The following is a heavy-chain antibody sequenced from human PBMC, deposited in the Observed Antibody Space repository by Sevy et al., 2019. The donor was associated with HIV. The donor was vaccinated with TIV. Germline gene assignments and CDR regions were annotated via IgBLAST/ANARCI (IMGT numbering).Heavy chain of an antibody. Sequence: GGSLRLSCAASGFTFSDYYMSWIRQAPGKGLEWVSYISSSGSTIYYADSVKGRFTISRDNAKNSLYLQMNSLRAEDTAVYYCASANYYDSSGYYYWGQGTLVTVSS. CDR1: GFTFSDYY. CDR2: ISSSGSTI. J-gene: IGHJ4*02. V-gene: IGHV3-11*01. CDR3: ASANYYDSSGYYY. D-gene: IGHD3-22*01.